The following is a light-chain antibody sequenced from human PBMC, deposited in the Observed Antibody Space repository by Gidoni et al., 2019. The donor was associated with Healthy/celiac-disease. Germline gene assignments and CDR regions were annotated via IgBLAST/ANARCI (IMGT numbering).Light chain of an antibody. V-gene: IGLV3-1*01. CDR1: KLGDKY. J-gene: IGLJ2*01. CDR2: QDS. CDR3: QAWDSSNVV. Sequence: SYELTQPPSVSVSPGQTASITCSGDKLGDKYACWYQQKPGQSPVLVIYQDSKRPSVIPERFSGSNSGNTATLTISGTQAMDEADYYCQAWDSSNVVVGGGTKLTVL.